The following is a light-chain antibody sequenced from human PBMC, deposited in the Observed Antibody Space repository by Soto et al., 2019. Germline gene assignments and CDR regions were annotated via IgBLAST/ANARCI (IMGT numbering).Light chain of an antibody. CDR1: SANVGNNY. CDR3: GTWDSSLSAVV. V-gene: IGLV1-51*01. CDR2: DNN. Sequence: QSVLTQPPSVSAAPGQKVTISCSGSSANVGNNYVSWYQQLPGTAPKLLIYDNNKRPSGIPDRVSGSKSGTSATLGITGLQAGDEADYYCGTWDSSLSAVVLGGGTKLTVL. J-gene: IGLJ2*01.